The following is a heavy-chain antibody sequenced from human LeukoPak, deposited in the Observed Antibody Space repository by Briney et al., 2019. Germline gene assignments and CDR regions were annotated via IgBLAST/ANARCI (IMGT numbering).Heavy chain of an antibody. CDR1: GGSISSYY. CDR3: ARQRDFWSGYLA. V-gene: IGHV4-59*08. D-gene: IGHD3-3*01. Sequence: SETLSLTCTVSGGSISSYYWSWIRQPPGKGLEWIGYIYYSGSTHYNPSLKSRVTISVDTSKNQFSLKMSSVTAADTAVYYCARQRDFWSGYLAWGQGILVTVSS. J-gene: IGHJ5*02. CDR2: IYYSGST.